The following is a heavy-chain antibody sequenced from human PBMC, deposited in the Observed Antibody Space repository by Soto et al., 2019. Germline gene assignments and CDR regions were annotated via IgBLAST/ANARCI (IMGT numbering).Heavy chain of an antibody. CDR1: GFSFSSYF. CDR2: VPGDGSRA. Sequence: EVQLVESGGGSVQPGGSLRLSCAASGFSFSSYFMAWVSQAPGEGLLSVSHVPGDGSRASYADSVRGRFTISRDNAKNTLYLQMDSRRDEDTAIYYCARENWYSLDVRGQGTTVTVSS. J-gene: IGHJ6*02. D-gene: IGHD1-26*01. V-gene: IGHV3-74*01. CDR3: ARENWYSLDV.